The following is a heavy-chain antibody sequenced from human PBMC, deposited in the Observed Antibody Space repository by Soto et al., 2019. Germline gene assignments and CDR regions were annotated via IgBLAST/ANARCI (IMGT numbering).Heavy chain of an antibody. D-gene: IGHD5-18*01. CDR1: GYTFTSYY. CDR3: APHTLDTAMPSGY. CDR2: INPSGGST. J-gene: IGHJ4*02. Sequence: ASVKVSCKASGYTFTSYYMHWVRQAPGQGLEWMGIINPSGGSTSYAQKFQGRVTMTRDSSTSTVYMELSSLRSDDTAVYYCAPHTLDTAMPSGYWGQGTLVTVSS. V-gene: IGHV1-46*01.